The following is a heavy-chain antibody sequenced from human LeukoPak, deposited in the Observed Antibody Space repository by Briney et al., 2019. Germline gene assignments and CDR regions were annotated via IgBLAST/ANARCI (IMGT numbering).Heavy chain of an antibody. D-gene: IGHD2-2*01. CDR2: INHSGST. CDR1: GGSFSGYY. Sequence: SETLSLTCAVYGGSFSGYYWSWIRQPPGKGLEWIGEINHSGSTNYNPSLKSRVTISVDTSKNQFSLKLSPVTAADTAVYYCARGWGVVVVPAARGFDYWGQGTLVTVSS. J-gene: IGHJ4*02. V-gene: IGHV4-34*01. CDR3: ARGWGVVVVPAARGFDY.